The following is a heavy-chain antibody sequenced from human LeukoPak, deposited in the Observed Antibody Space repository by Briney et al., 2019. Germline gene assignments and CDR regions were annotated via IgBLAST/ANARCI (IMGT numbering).Heavy chain of an antibody. CDR2: ISGSGGST. Sequence: GGSLRLSCAASGFTFGSYAMSWVRQAPGKGLEWVSAISGSGGSTYYADSVKGRFTISRDNSKNTLYLQMNSLRAEDTAVYYCAKVRGGYDAAGWFDPWGQGTLVTVSS. CDR3: AKVRGGYDAAGWFDP. J-gene: IGHJ5*02. CDR1: GFTFGSYA. V-gene: IGHV3-23*01. D-gene: IGHD5-12*01.